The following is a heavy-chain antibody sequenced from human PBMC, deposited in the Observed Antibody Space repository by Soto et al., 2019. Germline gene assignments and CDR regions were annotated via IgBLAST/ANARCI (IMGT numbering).Heavy chain of an antibody. CDR1: SGSLSGYY. V-gene: IGHV4-34*01. Sequence: SETLSLTCSIYSGSLSGYYWSWIRQPPGKGLEWIGEISQSGNTNYSPSLKSRVSISIDTSKKQFSLNLASVSAADTAVYYCARATKVSGSSQTSPDFWGQGTLVTVYS. D-gene: IGHD6-6*01. J-gene: IGHJ4*02. CDR3: ARATKVSGSSQTSPDF. CDR2: ISQSGNT.